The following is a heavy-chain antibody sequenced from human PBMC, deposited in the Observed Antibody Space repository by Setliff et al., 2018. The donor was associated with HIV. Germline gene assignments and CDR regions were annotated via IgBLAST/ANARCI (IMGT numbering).Heavy chain of an antibody. V-gene: IGHV4-31*03. CDR2: INYSGRT. CDR1: GGSISSNDYY. Sequence: SETLSLTCTVSGGSISSNDYYWSWIRQHPGKGLEWIGYINYSGRTYDNPSLKSRVTISVDTSKNQFSLKLSSVTAADTAVYYCVRERRRSPLSYGLDVWGQGTTVTVSS. CDR3: VRERRRSPLSYGLDV. J-gene: IGHJ6*02.